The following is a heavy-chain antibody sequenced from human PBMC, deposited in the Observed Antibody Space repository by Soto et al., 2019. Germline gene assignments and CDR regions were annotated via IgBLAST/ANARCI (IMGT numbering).Heavy chain of an antibody. CDR3: ATDYTGIPDY. CDR2: ISYDGNNK. J-gene: IGHJ4*02. V-gene: IGHV3-30-3*01. Sequence: GVSLSISCAASGLTFCGSSMYWFRQAPGKGLEWVAVISYDGNNKYYADSVKGQFTISRDNSRNTLHLQMNSLRPEDTAVYYCATDYTGIPDYSGQRTLATVSS. D-gene: IGHD4-4*01. CDR1: GLTFCGSS.